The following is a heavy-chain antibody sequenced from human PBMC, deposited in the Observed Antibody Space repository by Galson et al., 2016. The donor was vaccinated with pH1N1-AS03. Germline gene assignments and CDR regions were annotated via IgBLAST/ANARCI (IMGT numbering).Heavy chain of an antibody. V-gene: IGHV3-74*01. Sequence: SLRLSCAASGFPFSTYWMHWVRQVPGKGPVWISRINTDGSSTDYEDSVKGRFTISRDNAKEMVYLQMNRLRADDTAVYYCARGGDDYIWGSYSGDYWGQGILVTVSS. J-gene: IGHJ4*02. CDR2: INTDGSST. CDR3: ARGGDDYIWGSYSGDY. D-gene: IGHD3-16*01. CDR1: GFPFSTYW.